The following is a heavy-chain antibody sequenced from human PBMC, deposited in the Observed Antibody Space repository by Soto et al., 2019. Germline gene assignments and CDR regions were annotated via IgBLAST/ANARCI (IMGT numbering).Heavy chain of an antibody. J-gene: IGHJ5*02. Sequence: SETLSLTCTVSGGSISSRGYYWGWIRQPPGKGLEWIGTIYYSGSTYYNPSLKSRVTISVDTSKNQFSLKLSSVTAADTAVYYCASKSATDTNNWFDPWGQGTLVT. V-gene: IGHV4-39*01. D-gene: IGHD3-3*01. CDR3: ASKSATDTNNWFDP. CDR2: IYYSGST. CDR1: GGSISSRGYY.